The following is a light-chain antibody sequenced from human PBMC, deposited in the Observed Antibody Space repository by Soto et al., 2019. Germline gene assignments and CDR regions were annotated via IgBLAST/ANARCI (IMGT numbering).Light chain of an antibody. J-gene: IGLJ3*02. CDR2: SIN. V-gene: IGLV1-44*01. Sequence: QSVLTQPPSASATPGQTVTISCSGRYSNIGSNFVSWYQRLPGTAPKLLIYSINQRPSGVPDRFSGSKSGTSASLTISGLQSEDGADYFCSSWDDSLDRPVFGGGTKVTVL. CDR1: YSNIGSNF. CDR3: SSWDDSLDRPV.